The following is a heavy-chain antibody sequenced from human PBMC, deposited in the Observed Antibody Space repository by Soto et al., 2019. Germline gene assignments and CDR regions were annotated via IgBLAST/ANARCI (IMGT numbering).Heavy chain of an antibody. CDR1: GGTFSSYA. D-gene: IGHD3-22*01. V-gene: IGHV1-69*01. CDR3: ARDKGGCYSHFVY. Sequence: QVHLVQSGAEVKKPGSSVKVSCKAIGGTFSSYAFSWVRQAPGQGLEWMGGIMPFFGSGNYAQKFQGRVNITADESTSSVYLELSSLRSEDTAVYYCARDKGGCYSHFVYWGQGTLVTVST. J-gene: IGHJ4*02. CDR2: IMPFFGSG.